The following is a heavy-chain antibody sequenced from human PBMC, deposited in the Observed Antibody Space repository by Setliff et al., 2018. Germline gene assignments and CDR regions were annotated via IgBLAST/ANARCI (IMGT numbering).Heavy chain of an antibody. CDR2: IYHTGNT. J-gene: IGHJ6*02. CDR1: GGSVSPYF. Sequence: SETLSLTCTVSGGSVSPYFWSWIRQPPGKGLQWIGYIYHTGNTNFNPSLKSRVNMSIDTSKNQFALNLKSVTAADTAVYYCARDRTAYSYGLDVWGQGTTVTVSS. D-gene: IGHD5-18*01. V-gene: IGHV4-59*02. CDR3: ARDRTAYSYGLDV.